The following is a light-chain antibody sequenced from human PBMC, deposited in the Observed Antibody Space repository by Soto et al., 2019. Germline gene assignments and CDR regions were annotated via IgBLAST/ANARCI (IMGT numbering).Light chain of an antibody. V-gene: IGLV1-40*01. J-gene: IGLJ2*01. CDR1: SSNIGAGFD. CDR3: QSYDSSLSGVV. CDR2: GQN. Sequence: QSVLTQPPSVSGAPGQRVTISCSGSSSNIGAGFDVRWYQHIPGTAPRLLNYGQNNRPSGVPDRFSGSKSGPSASLAIAGLQTEDEADYYCQSYDSSLSGVVFGGGTKLTVL.